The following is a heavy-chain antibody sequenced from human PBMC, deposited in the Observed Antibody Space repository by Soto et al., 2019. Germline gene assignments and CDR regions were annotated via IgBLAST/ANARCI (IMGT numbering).Heavy chain of an antibody. D-gene: IGHD3-10*01. J-gene: IGHJ6*02. CDR1: GGSISSNNW. CDR3: ARHQEVRGVVVPFHYYGMDV. V-gene: IGHV4-4*02. Sequence: PSETLSLTCTVSGGSISSNNWWSWVRQPPGKGLEWIGEIYYSRSTTSYNPFLESRVTISVDTSENQLSLKLSSVTAADTAVYYFARHQEVRGVVVPFHYYGMDVWGQGTTVTVSS. CDR2: IYYSRSTT.